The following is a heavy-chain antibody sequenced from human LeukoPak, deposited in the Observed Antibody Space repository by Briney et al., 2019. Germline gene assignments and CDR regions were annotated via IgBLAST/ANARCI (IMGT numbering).Heavy chain of an antibody. J-gene: IGHJ3*02. Sequence: GGSLRLSCAASGFTFSSYVMHWVRQAPGKGLEWVAIISYDGSNEYYADSVKGRFTISRDNSKNTLYLQINSLSAEDTAVYYCAGTLYSGYGLGSLGAFDIWGQGTMVTVSS. CDR2: ISYDGSNE. CDR1: GFTFSSYV. CDR3: AGTLYSGYGLGSLGAFDI. V-gene: IGHV3-30*14. D-gene: IGHD5-12*01.